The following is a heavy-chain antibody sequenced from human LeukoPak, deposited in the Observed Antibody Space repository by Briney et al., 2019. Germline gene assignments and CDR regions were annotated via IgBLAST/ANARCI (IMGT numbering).Heavy chain of an antibody. D-gene: IGHD5-12*01. CDR1: GFTFSHCW. V-gene: IGHV3-7*01. Sequence: GGSLRLFCAASGFTFSHCWMTWVRQASGKGLEWVAQINQDGREEYYMVSVKARFTISRDHAKNSVFLQMNSLRAEDTAVYYCVRDGGVSGYDLLDYWGQGTLVTVSS. CDR3: VRDGGVSGYDLLDY. J-gene: IGHJ4*02. CDR2: INQDGREE.